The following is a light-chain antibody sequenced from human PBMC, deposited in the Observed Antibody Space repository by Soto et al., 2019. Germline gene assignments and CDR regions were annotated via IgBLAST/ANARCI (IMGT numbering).Light chain of an antibody. CDR2: AAS. V-gene: IGKV1-33*01. J-gene: IGKJ3*01. CDR3: QKCDYLHI. CDR1: HDITSY. Sequence: DIQMTQSPSSLSASVGDRVTITCKASHDITSYLNWYQHKPGKAPTLLIYAASILEAGVPSRFSGSGSGTHFTITISSLQPEDVATYYCQKCDYLHIFGHGTTVDFK.